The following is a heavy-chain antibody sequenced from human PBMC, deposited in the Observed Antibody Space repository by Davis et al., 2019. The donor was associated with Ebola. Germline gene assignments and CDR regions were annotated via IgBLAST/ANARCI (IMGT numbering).Heavy chain of an antibody. Sequence: MPSETLSLTCAVSGGSISSSNWWNWVRQSPGKGLEWIGEIYHSGTTNYNPSLKSRVTISIDKFKNQFSLKLSSVTAADTAVYYCARDYYDTSGYLWYFDLWGRGTLVTVSS. D-gene: IGHD3-22*01. V-gene: IGHV4-4*02. J-gene: IGHJ2*01. CDR1: GGSISSSNW. CDR3: ARDYYDTSGYLWYFDL. CDR2: IYHSGTT.